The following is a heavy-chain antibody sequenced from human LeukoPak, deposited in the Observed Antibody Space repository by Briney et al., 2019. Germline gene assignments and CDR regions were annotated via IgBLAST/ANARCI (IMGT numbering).Heavy chain of an antibody. CDR3: AKGHWESGYSYGYFDY. D-gene: IGHD5-18*01. Sequence: GGSLRLSCAASGFTFGSYAMSWVGQVQGRGLGWVSAISGSGGSTYYADSVKGRFTISRDNSKNTLYLQMNSLRAEDTAVYYCAKGHWESGYSYGYFDYWGQGTLVTVSS. V-gene: IGHV3-23*01. J-gene: IGHJ4*02. CDR2: ISGSGGST. CDR1: GFTFGSYA.